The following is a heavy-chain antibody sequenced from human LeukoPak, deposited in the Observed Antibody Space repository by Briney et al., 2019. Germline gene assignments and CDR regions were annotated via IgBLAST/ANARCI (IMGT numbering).Heavy chain of an antibody. CDR2: IYHSGST. Sequence: PSGTLSLTCAVSGGSISSGTWWSWVRQPPGKGLEWIGEIYHSGSTNNNPSLKSRVTISVDKSKNQFSPKLNSVTAADTAVYYCARVRVTPYISIDSWGQGTLVTVSS. J-gene: IGHJ4*02. CDR3: ARVRVTPYISIDS. CDR1: GGSISSGTW. V-gene: IGHV4-4*02. D-gene: IGHD4-23*01.